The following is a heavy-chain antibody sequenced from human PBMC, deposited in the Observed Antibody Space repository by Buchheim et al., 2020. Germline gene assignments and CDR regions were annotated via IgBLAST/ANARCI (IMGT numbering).Heavy chain of an antibody. CDR1: GFTFSNYA. J-gene: IGHJ4*02. Sequence: QVQLVESGGGVVQPGRSLRLSCAASGFTFSNYAMYWVRQAPGKGLEWVAVISFDGGNKYFADSVKGRFTISRDNSKNTLYLQMNSLRAEDTAVYYCARDTSFVFFDYWGQGT. CDR3: ARDTSFVFFDY. V-gene: IGHV3-30-3*01. D-gene: IGHD3-16*01. CDR2: ISFDGGNK.